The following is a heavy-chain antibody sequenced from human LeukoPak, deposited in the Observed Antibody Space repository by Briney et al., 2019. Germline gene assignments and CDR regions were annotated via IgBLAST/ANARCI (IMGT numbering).Heavy chain of an antibody. Sequence: GRSLRLSCAASGFTFSSYGMHWVRQAPGKGLEWVAVIWYDGSNKYHADSVKGRFTFSGDKAKNSLYLQMNSLRAEDTAVYYCARDRLVSSPLSTDYWGQGALVTVSS. CDR2: IWYDGSNK. CDR3: ARDRLVSSPLSTDY. D-gene: IGHD6-13*01. CDR1: GFTFSSYG. J-gene: IGHJ4*02. V-gene: IGHV3-33*01.